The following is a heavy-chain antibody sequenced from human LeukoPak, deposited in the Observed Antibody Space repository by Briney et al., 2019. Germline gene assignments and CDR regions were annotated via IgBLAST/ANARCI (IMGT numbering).Heavy chain of an antibody. D-gene: IGHD3-10*01. V-gene: IGHV3-21*01. J-gene: IGHJ4*02. Sequence: GGSLRLSCVASGFTFRDYSMNWVRHVPGKGLEWISSMSSRGTYIYYADAVKGRFTISRDNTQSSVFLQMNSLRVDDTAIYYCARELSWGFSFDYWGQGTLVTVSS. CDR1: GFTFRDYS. CDR3: ARELSWGFSFDY. CDR2: MSSRGTYI.